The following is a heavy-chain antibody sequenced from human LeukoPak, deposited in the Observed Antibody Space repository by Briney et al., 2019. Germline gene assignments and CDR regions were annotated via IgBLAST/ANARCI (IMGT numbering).Heavy chain of an antibody. CDR1: GYSISSGYY. Sequence: SETLSLTCTVSGYSISSGYYWGWIRQPPGKGLEWIGSIYHSGSTNYSPSLKSRVTISVDTSKNQFSLKLSSVTAADTAVYYCAVKADRVQIGYWGQGTLVTVSS. CDR2: IYHSGST. J-gene: IGHJ4*02. CDR3: AVKADRVQIGY. D-gene: IGHD3-10*01. V-gene: IGHV4-38-2*02.